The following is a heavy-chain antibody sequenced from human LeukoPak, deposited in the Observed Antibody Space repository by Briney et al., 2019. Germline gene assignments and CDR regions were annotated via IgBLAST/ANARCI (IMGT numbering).Heavy chain of an antibody. CDR3: ARRYYDLWSGYSYYYYYMDV. CDR2: ISAYNGNT. J-gene: IGHJ6*03. Sequence: ASVKVSCKASGYTFTSYGISWVRQAPGQGLEWMGWISAYNGNTNYAQKLQGRVTMTTDTSTSTAYMELRSLRSDDTAVYYCARRYYDLWSGYSYYYYYMDVWGKGTTVTVSS. D-gene: IGHD3-3*01. CDR1: GYTFTSYG. V-gene: IGHV1-18*01.